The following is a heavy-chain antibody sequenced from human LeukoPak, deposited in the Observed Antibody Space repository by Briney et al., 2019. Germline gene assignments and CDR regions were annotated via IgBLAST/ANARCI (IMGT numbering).Heavy chain of an antibody. Sequence: PGGSLRLSCAASGFTFSSYSMNWVRQAPGKGLEWVSYISSSSSTMYYADSVKGRFTISRDNAKNSLYLRMNSLRDEDTAVYYCAKGAWELRNLAFDIWGQGTMVTVSS. D-gene: IGHD1-26*01. CDR1: GFTFSSYS. CDR3: AKGAWELRNLAFDI. V-gene: IGHV3-48*02. J-gene: IGHJ3*02. CDR2: ISSSSSTM.